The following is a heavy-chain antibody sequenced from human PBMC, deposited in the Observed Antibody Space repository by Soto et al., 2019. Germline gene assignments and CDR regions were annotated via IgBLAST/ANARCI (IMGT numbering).Heavy chain of an antibody. CDR2: INPNSGGT. Sequence: ASVKVSCKASGYTFTGYYMHWVRQAPGQGLEWMGWINPNSGGTNYAQNFQGWVTMARDTSISTAYMELTRLRSDDTAVYYCARGVSNHGILTGYYVIDYWGQGTLVTVSS. V-gene: IGHV1-2*04. CDR1: GYTFTGYY. D-gene: IGHD3-9*01. J-gene: IGHJ4*02. CDR3: ARGVSNHGILTGYYVIDY.